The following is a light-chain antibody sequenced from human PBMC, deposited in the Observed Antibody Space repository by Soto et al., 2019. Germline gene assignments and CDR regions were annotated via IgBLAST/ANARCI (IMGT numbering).Light chain of an antibody. J-gene: IGKJ1*01. CDR1: QSMTTK. Sequence: IGMTQSPATLSVSPGEGVTLSCRASQSMTTKLAWYQQKPGQAPRLLIHGAFTRATGIPARFSGSGSGTDFTLTISSLEPEDFAVYYCQQRSNWPPGGTFGQGTKVDI. CDR3: QQRSNWPPGGT. CDR2: GAF. V-gene: IGKV3-11*01.